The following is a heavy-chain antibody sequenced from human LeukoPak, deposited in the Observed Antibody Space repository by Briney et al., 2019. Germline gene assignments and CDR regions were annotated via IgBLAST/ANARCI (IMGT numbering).Heavy chain of an antibody. V-gene: IGHV4-30-2*01. CDR1: GGSISSGGYS. CDR3: ARDLGYYYDSSGENWFDP. J-gene: IGHJ5*02. D-gene: IGHD3-22*01. CDR2: IYHSGST. Sequence: PSETLSLTCAVSGGSISSGGYSWSWIRQPPGKGLEWIGYIYHSGSTYYNPSLKSRVTISVDRSKNQFSLKLSSVTAADTAVYYCARDLGYYYDSSGENWFDPWGQGTLVTVSS.